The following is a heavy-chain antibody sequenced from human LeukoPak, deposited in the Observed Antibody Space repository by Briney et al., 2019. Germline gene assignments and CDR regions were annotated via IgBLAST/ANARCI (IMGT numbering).Heavy chain of an antibody. V-gene: IGHV4-59*01. Sequence: SSETLSLTCTVSGGSIRSYQWSWIRQPPGKGLEWIGYIYYTGSTNYNPSLKSRVTISVDTSKNQFSLRLTSVTAADTAVYYCAKSNGYGLVDIWGQGTMVTVSS. CDR2: IYYTGST. J-gene: IGHJ3*02. CDR1: GGSIRSYQ. CDR3: AKSNGYGLVDI. D-gene: IGHD3-10*01.